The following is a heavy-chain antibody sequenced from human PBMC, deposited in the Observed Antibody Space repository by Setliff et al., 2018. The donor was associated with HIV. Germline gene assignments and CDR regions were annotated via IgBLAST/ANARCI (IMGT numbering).Heavy chain of an antibody. CDR2: ISPDIGDT. CDR3: ARGADHFDTSGYYSFFDP. CDR1: GYTFNDNY. D-gene: IGHD3-22*01. J-gene: IGHJ5*02. V-gene: IGHV1-2*06. Sequence: VKVSCRASGYTFNDNYIHWVRQAPGQGLEWMGRISPDIGDTNYAQMFHGRVTMTRDTSISTAYMELSSLKSYDTAVYYCARGADHFDTSGYYSFFDPWGQGTLVTVSS.